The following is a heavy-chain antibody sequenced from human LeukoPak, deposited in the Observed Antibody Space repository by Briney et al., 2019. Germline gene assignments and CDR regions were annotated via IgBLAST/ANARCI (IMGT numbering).Heavy chain of an antibody. CDR2: IYPGDSDT. CDR3: ARREVYYYGSGTAWYFDL. J-gene: IGHJ2*01. D-gene: IGHD3-10*01. CDR1: GYSFTSYW. V-gene: IGHV5-51*01. Sequence: GESLKISCKGSGYSFTSYWIGWVRQMPRKGLEWMGIIYPGDSDTRYSPSFQGQVTISADKSISTAYLQWSSLKASDTAMYYCARREVYYYGSGTAWYFDLWGRGTLVTVSS.